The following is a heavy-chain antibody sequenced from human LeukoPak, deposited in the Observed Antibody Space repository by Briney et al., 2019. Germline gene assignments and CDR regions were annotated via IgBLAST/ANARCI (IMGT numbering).Heavy chain of an antibody. D-gene: IGHD1-14*01. V-gene: IGHV3-7*01. Sequence: GGSLRLSCAASGFTLSTYWMTWVRQAPGRGLEWVGNIKEDGSEKNYVDSVKGRSTISRDNAKNSLYLQMSSLRVEDTAVYYCARVSLGYRGTYFFDYWGQGTLVTVSS. CDR2: IKEDGSEK. CDR1: GFTLSTYW. CDR3: ARVSLGYRGTYFFDY. J-gene: IGHJ4*02.